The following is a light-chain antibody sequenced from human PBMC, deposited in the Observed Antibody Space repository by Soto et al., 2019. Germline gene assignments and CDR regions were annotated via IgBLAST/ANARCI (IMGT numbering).Light chain of an antibody. V-gene: IGKV3-11*01. J-gene: IGKJ1*01. CDR3: QQSFSTPRT. CDR2: GAS. Sequence: EIVLTQSPATLSLSPGERATLSCRASQSVDNYLDWYQQKPGQAPRLLLYGASTRATGIPVRFSGSGSGTDFTLTISSLQPEDFATYYCQQSFSTPRTFGQGTKVDIK. CDR1: QSVDNY.